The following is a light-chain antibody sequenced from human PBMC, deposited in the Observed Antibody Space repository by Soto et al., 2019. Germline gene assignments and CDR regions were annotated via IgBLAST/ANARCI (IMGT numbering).Light chain of an antibody. CDR3: QQYNSWPRT. J-gene: IGKJ4*01. V-gene: IGKV3-15*01. CDR2: GAS. Sequence: EIVMTQSPATLSVSPGERATLSCRASQSVSSNLAWYQQRPGRAPRLLFYGASTRATGIPARFSGSGSGTEFTLTITSLQCEDVAVYYCQQYNSWPRTFGGGTKVEIK. CDR1: QSVSSN.